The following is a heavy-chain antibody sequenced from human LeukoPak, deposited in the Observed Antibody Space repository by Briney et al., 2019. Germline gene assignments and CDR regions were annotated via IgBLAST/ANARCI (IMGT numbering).Heavy chain of an antibody. V-gene: IGHV3-20*04. CDR2: INWNGGST. Sequence: GGSLRLSCAASGFTFDDYGMSCVRQAPGKGLEWVSGINWNGGSTGYADSVKGRFTISRDNAKNSLYLQMNSLRAEDTALYYCARDFLPLVDDAFDIWGQGTMVTVSS. CDR3: ARDFLPLVDDAFDI. D-gene: IGHD2-15*01. CDR1: GFTFDDYG. J-gene: IGHJ3*02.